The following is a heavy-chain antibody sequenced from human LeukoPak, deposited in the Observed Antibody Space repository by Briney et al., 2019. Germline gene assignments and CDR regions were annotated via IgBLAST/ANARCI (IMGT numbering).Heavy chain of an antibody. J-gene: IGHJ4*02. CDR3: ARLRRNSDSSGYYYYYDY. Sequence: PGGSLRLSCVASGYTFSSFSINWVRQAPGKGLELVSSSSVRSNYIYYADSVRGRFSISRDDARNSLYLQMDSLRGDDTAVYYCARLRRNSDSSGYYYYYDYWGQGTLVTVSS. CDR1: GYTFSSFS. D-gene: IGHD3-22*01. CDR2: SSVRSNYI. V-gene: IGHV3-21*01.